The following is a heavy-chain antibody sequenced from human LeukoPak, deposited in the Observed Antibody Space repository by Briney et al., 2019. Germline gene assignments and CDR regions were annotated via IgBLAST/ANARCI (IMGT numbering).Heavy chain of an antibody. D-gene: IGHD4-23*01. CDR2: IASDGSST. CDR1: GFTFSSYW. V-gene: IGHV3-74*01. CDR3: ARGRPHGNDY. Sequence: RSGGSLRLSCAAFGFTFSSYWMNWVRQAPGKGLVWVSRIASDGSSTTYADSVKGRFSISRDNAKNTLYLQMNSLRVEDTAVYYCARGRPHGNDYWGQGTLVTVSS. J-gene: IGHJ4*02.